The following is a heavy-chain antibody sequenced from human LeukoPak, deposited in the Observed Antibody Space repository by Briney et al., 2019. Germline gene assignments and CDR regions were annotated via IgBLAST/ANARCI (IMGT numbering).Heavy chain of an antibody. J-gene: IGHJ4*02. V-gene: IGHV3-30*02. D-gene: IGHD3-9*01. CDR3: ARDRDSGLRYFGGPGY. CDR1: GFTFSSYG. Sequence: PGGSLRLSCAASGFTFSSYGMHWVRQAPGKGLEWVAFIRYDGSNKYYADSVKGRFAISRDNSKNTLYLQMNSLRAEDTAVYYCARDRDSGLRYFGGPGYWGQGTLVTVSS. CDR2: IRYDGSNK.